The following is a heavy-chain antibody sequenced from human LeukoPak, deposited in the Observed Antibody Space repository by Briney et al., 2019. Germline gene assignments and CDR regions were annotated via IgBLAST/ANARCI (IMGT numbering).Heavy chain of an antibody. CDR2: ISSSSSYI. J-gene: IGHJ4*02. CDR3: ARERRSVVTLFDY. CDR1: GFTFSSYS. V-gene: IGHV3-21*01. D-gene: IGHD4-23*01. Sequence: GGSLRLSCAASGFTFSSYSMNWVRQAPGKGLEWVSSISSSSSYIYYADSVKGRFTISRDNAKNSLYLRMNSLRAEDTAVYYCARERRSVVTLFDYWGQGTLDTVSS.